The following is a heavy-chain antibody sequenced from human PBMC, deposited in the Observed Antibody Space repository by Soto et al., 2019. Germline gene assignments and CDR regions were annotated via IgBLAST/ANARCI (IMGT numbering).Heavy chain of an antibody. CDR3: AKVKGHDYGDYYQMGGYYYYGMDV. CDR1: GFTFSSYA. J-gene: IGHJ6*02. V-gene: IGHV3-23*01. CDR2: ISGSGGST. D-gene: IGHD4-17*01. Sequence: GGSLRLSCAASGFTFSSYAMSWVRQAPGKGLEWVSAISGSGGSTYYADSVKGRFTISRDNSKNTLYLQMNSLRAEDTAVYYCAKVKGHDYGDYYQMGGYYYYGMDVWGQGTTVTVSS.